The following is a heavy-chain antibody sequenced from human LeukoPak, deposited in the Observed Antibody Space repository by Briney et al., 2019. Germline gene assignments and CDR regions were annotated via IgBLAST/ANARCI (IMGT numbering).Heavy chain of an antibody. D-gene: IGHD3-16*01. CDR1: GGSFSGYY. J-gene: IGHJ6*03. V-gene: IGHV4-34*01. Sequence: PSETLSLTCAVYGGSFSGYYWSWIRQPPGKGLEWIGEINHSGSTNYNPSLKSRVTISVDTSKNQFSLKLSSVTAADTAVYYCARGRFHMDVWGKGTTVTISS. CDR2: INHSGST. CDR3: ARGRFHMDV.